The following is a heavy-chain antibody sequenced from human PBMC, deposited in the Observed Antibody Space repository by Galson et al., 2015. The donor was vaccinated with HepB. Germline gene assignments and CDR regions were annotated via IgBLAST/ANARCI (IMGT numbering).Heavy chain of an antibody. D-gene: IGHD6-13*01. CDR2: INPNSGGT. Sequence: SVKVSCKASGYTFTSYAMHWVRQAPGQRLEWMGWINPNSGGTNYAQKFQGWVTMTRDTSISTAYMELSRLRSDDTAVYYCARAYGGAAGYWGQGTLVTVSS. V-gene: IGHV1-2*04. CDR1: GYTFTSYA. J-gene: IGHJ4*02. CDR3: ARAYGGAAGY.